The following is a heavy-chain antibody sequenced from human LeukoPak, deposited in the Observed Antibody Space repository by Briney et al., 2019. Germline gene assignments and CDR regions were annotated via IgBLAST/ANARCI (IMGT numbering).Heavy chain of an antibody. CDR1: GFTFSSYS. Sequence: GGSLRLSCAASGFTFSSYSMNWVRQAPGKGLEWVSSISSSSSYIYYADSVEGRFTISRDNAKNSLYLQMNSLRAEDTAVYYCARKGTTGTTAPYYFDYWGQGTLVTVSS. J-gene: IGHJ4*02. V-gene: IGHV3-21*01. D-gene: IGHD1-1*01. CDR2: ISSSSSYI. CDR3: ARKGTTGTTAPYYFDY.